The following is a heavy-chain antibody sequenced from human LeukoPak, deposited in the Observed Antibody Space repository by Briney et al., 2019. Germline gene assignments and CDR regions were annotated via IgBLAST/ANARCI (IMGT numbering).Heavy chain of an antibody. CDR3: ARTYYFDTTPRGPPYGMDV. CDR2: IYPGDSDT. CDR1: GYSFSSYW. J-gene: IGHJ6*02. Sequence: PGESLKISCKGSGYSFSSYWIGWVRQMPGKGLEWMGSIYPGDSDTRYSPSFQGQVTISADKSITTAYLQWSSLKASDTAMYYCARTYYFDTTPRGPPYGMDVWGQGTTVTVSS. V-gene: IGHV5-51*01. D-gene: IGHD3-22*01.